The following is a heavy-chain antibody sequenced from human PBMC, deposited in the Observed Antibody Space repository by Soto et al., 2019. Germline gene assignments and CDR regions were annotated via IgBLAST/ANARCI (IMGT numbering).Heavy chain of an antibody. J-gene: IGHJ4*02. CDR3: ARYFSRVGVAPGY. CDR1: RYTFTSYA. CDR2: INAGNSDT. D-gene: IGHD6-19*01. Sequence: SVKVYCKAPRYTFTSYAMYWVRQAHGQRLEWMGWINAGNSDTKYSQKFQGRVTITSDTSASTAYMELSSLRSEDTAVYYCARYFSRVGVAPGYWGQGPLFTVS. V-gene: IGHV1-3*01.